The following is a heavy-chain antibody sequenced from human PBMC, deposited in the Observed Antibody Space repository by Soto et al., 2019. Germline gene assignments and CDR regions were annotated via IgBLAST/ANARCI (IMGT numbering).Heavy chain of an antibody. CDR1: GGSISSYY. CDR3: SRPHGGPYAFDV. D-gene: IGHD3-10*01. V-gene: IGHV4-59*01. Sequence: SDTLSLTCTFSGGSISSYYWSWIRQPPGKGLEWIGYISDSGSTNYNPSLNSRVIMSIDKSQNQLSLKLTSVTAADTAVYYCSRPHGGPYAFDVWGRGTMVTVSS. J-gene: IGHJ3*01. CDR2: ISDSGST.